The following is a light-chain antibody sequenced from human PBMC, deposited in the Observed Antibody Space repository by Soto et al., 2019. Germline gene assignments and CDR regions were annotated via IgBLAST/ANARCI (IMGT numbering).Light chain of an antibody. J-gene: IGKJ4*01. CDR2: DAS. V-gene: IGKV1-33*01. Sequence: DIQMSQSPSSLSASVGDRVTITCQANQDISNYLNWYQHKPGKPPKLLIYDASNLETGVPSRFSGSKSGTAFTLPITSLQPEDIATYYCQQYENLPFSFGGGNKVEIK. CDR1: QDISNY. CDR3: QQYENLPFS.